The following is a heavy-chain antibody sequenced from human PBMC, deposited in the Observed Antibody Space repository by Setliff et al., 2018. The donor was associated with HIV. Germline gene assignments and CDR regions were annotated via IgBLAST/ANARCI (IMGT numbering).Heavy chain of an antibody. Sequence: ASVKVSCKASGGTFSNYAISWVRQAPGQGLEWMGRINPSGGSTSYAQRFQGRVTLTRNTSISTAYMELSSLTSEDTAVYFCARSRYQLLYDMDVWGKGTTVTVSS. CDR3: ARSRYQLLYDMDV. D-gene: IGHD2-2*02. CDR1: GGTFSNYA. J-gene: IGHJ6*03. V-gene: IGHV1-8*03. CDR2: INPSGGST.